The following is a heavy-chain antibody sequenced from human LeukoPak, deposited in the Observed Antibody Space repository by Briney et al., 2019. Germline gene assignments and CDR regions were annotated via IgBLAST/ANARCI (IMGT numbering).Heavy chain of an antibody. V-gene: IGHV1-18*01. D-gene: IGHD3-22*01. CDR1: GYTFTSYG. J-gene: IGHJ6*02. CDR3: ARDPPSYDRVAYGMDV. CDR2: ISAYNGNT. Sequence: ASVKVSCKASGYTFTSYGISWVRQAPGQRLEWMGWISAYNGNTNYAQKLQGRVTMTTDTSTSTAYMELRSLRSDDTAVYYCARDPPSYDRVAYGMDVWGQGTTVTVSS.